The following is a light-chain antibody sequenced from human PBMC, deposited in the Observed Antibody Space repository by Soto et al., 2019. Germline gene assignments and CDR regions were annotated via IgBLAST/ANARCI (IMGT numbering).Light chain of an antibody. CDR1: QSVSSN. V-gene: IGKV3-15*01. CDR2: GAS. Sequence: EIVMTQSPATLSVSPGERATLSCRASQSVSSNLVWYQQKPGQAPRLLIYGASTRATGIPARFSGSGSGTEFTLTISSLQSEDFAVYYCQQYSNWPYTFGQGTNLEIK. J-gene: IGKJ2*01. CDR3: QQYSNWPYT.